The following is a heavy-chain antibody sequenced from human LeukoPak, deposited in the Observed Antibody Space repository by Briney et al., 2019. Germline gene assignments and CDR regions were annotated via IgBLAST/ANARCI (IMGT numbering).Heavy chain of an antibody. CDR2: INPNSGGT. CDR1: GYTFTGYY. V-gene: IGHV1-2*02. Sequence: ASVKVSCKASGYTFTGYYMHWVRQAPGQGLEWMGWINPNSGGTNYVQKFQGRVTMTRDTSISTAYMELSRLRSDDTAVYYCARGQKWLVLVDFDYWGQGTLVTVSS. J-gene: IGHJ4*02. CDR3: ARGQKWLVLVDFDY. D-gene: IGHD6-19*01.